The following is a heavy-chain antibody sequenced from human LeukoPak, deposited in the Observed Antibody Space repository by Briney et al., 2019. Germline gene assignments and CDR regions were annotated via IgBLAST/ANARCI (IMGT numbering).Heavy chain of an antibody. V-gene: IGHV4-61*02. J-gene: IGHJ4*02. CDR3: ARDRGNGDYGHYFDS. D-gene: IGHD4-17*01. Sequence: SETLSLTCTVSGDSISRGTYYWNWIRQPAGKGLEWIGRIHTSSRVNYYPSLKSRVTISIDTSTNLVSLRLTSVTAADAAVYYCARDRGNGDYGHYFDSWGQGTLVSVSS. CDR2: IHTSSRV. CDR1: GDSISRGTYY.